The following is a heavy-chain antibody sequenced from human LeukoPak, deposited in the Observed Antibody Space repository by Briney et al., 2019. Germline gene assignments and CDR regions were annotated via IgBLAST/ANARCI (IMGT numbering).Heavy chain of an antibody. Sequence: PGGSLLLSCAASGFTFSLHAMTWVRRAPGKGLEWVSRISGSGGSTYYADSVKGRFTISRDNSKNTLSLQMNSLRAEDTAVYYCAKGHYDTGTFGAFDIWGQGTMVTVSS. CDR1: GFTFSLHA. CDR3: AKGHYDTGTFGAFDI. V-gene: IGHV3-23*01. CDR2: ISGSGGST. J-gene: IGHJ3*02. D-gene: IGHD3-22*01.